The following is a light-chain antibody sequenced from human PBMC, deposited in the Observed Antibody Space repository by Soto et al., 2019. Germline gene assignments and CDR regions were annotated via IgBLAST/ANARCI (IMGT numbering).Light chain of an antibody. CDR1: QSVNSD. CDR3: PHHDNWTNS. Sequence: EVVLTQSPATLSVSPGERATLSCRASQSVNSDLAWYQQKPGQAPRLLIFGASTRATGIPARFSGSGSGTEFTLNISSMQYVYFAVYYCPHHDNWTNSFAKGTRLEI. J-gene: IGKJ5*01. CDR2: GAS. V-gene: IGKV3-15*01.